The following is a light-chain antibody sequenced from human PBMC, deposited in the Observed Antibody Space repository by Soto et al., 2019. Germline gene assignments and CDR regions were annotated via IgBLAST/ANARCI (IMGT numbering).Light chain of an antibody. CDR1: SSNIGSNY. V-gene: IGLV1-47*01. CDR2: RNN. Sequence: QAVLTXPPSASGTPGQRVTISCSGSSSNIGSNYVYWYQHLTGTAPKLLIYRNNQRPSGVPDRFSGSKSGTSASLAISGLRSEDEADYYCATWDDSLSNYVFGTGTKVTVL. J-gene: IGLJ1*01. CDR3: ATWDDSLSNYV.